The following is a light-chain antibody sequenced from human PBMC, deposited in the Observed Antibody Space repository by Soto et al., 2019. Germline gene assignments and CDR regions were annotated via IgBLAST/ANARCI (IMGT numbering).Light chain of an antibody. CDR2: DVS. J-gene: IGLJ1*01. Sequence: QSALTQPRSVSGSPGQSVTISCNGTSSDVGGYNYVSWYQQHPGKAPKLMIYDVSKRPSGVPDRFSGSKSGNTASLTISGLQAEDEADYYCCSYAGSYTVYVFGTGTKVTVL. V-gene: IGLV2-11*01. CDR1: SSDVGGYNY. CDR3: CSYAGSYTVYV.